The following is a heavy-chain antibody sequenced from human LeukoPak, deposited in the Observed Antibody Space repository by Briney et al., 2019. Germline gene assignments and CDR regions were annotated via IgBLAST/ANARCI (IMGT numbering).Heavy chain of an antibody. D-gene: IGHD6-13*01. CDR2: IYTSGST. J-gene: IGHJ3*02. V-gene: IGHV4-61*02. CDR3: ARQIPSIAAAATNAFDI. Sequence: PSETLSLTCTVSGGSISSGSYYWSWIRQPAGKGLEWIGRIYTSGSTNYNPSLKSRVTISVDTSKNQFSLKLSSVTAADTAVYYCARQIPSIAAAATNAFDIWGQGTMVTVSS. CDR1: GGSISSGSYY.